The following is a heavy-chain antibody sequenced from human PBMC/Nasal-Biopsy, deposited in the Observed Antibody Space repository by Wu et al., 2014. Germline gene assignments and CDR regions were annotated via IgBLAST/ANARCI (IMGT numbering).Heavy chain of an antibody. Sequence: TQTLTLTCTFSGFSLTARPVGVGWVRQPPGKALEWLALIDWDDDKYYSTSLKTRLTISKDTSKNQVVLTMTNMDPVDTATYYCAQRRGHCSKSQLQCEQLLRPWGQGTLVTVYS. CDR1: GFSLTARPVG. D-gene: IGHD1/OR15-1a*01. CDR3: AQRRGHCSKSQLQCEQLLRP. CDR2: IDWDDDK. V-gene: IGHV2-70*12. J-gene: IGHJ5*02.